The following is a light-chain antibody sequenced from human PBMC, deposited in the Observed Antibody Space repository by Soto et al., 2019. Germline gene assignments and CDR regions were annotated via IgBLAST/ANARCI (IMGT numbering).Light chain of an antibody. J-gene: IGKJ1*01. V-gene: IGKV3-15*01. CDR2: DAS. CDR1: QSVSSD. CDR3: QQYNIWPRWT. Sequence: EMVMTQSPATLSVSPGERATLSCWASQSVSSDLAWYQQKPGQAPRLLIYDASTRATGIPARFSGSGSGTEFTLTISGLQSEDFAVYYCQQYNIWPRWTFGQGTKVDIK.